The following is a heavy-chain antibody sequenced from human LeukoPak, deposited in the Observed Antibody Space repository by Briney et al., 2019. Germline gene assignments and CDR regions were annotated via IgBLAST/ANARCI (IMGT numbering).Heavy chain of an antibody. J-gene: IGHJ4*02. Sequence: SETLSLTCTVSGYSISSSYYWGWIRQSPGKGLEWIGSIYHSGSTYYNPSLKSRVTISVDMSRSQFSLKLSSVTAADTAVYFCARHSVSSYSSSWYDYWGQGTLVTVSS. CDR3: ARHSVSSYSSSWYDY. CDR2: IYHSGST. CDR1: GYSISSSYY. V-gene: IGHV4-38-2*02. D-gene: IGHD6-13*01.